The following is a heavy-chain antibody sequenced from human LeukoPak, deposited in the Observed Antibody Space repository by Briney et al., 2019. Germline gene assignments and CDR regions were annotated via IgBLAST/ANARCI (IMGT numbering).Heavy chain of an antibody. V-gene: IGHV3-74*01. CDR2: INGDATAT. CDR3: AKDKWWGASDH. CDR1: GFSFSAHW. D-gene: IGHD2-8*01. J-gene: IGHJ4*02. Sequence: GGSLRLYCAASGFSFSAHWMHWVRQAPGKGLVWVAQINGDATATNYAGSVKGRFTISRDNAKNTVHLQMSTLTAEDTAVYYCAKDKWWGASDHWGQGSLVTVSS.